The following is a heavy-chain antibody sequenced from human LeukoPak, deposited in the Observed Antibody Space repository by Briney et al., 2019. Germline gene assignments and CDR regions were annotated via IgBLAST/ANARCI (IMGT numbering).Heavy chain of an antibody. Sequence: GGSLRLSCAASGFTFSSYEMNWVRQAPGKGLEWASYISSSGSTIYYADSVKGRFTISRDNAKNSLYLQMNSLGAEDTAVYYCAREREDTAAYDYWGQGTLVTVSS. CDR1: GFTFSSYE. V-gene: IGHV3-48*03. J-gene: IGHJ4*02. CDR2: ISSSGSTI. D-gene: IGHD5-18*01. CDR3: AREREDTAAYDY.